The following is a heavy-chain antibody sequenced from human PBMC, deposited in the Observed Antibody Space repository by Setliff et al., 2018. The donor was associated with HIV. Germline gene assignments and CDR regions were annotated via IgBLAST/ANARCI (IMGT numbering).Heavy chain of an antibody. J-gene: IGHJ4*02. CDR1: GFKFSHYW. V-gene: IGHV3-20*04. CDR3: AKARGAAAGSVNY. Sequence: GGSLRLSCGASGFKFSHYWMSWVRQAPGKGLEWVSGISSTGGRIGYADSVKGRFAISRDNAKRSLYLQMNSLRAEDTAVYYCAKARGAAAGSVNYWGQGTLVTVSS. CDR2: ISSTGGRI. D-gene: IGHD6-13*01.